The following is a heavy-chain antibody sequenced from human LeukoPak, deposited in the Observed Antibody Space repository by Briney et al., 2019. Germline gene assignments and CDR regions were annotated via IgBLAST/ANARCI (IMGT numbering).Heavy chain of an antibody. J-gene: IGHJ4*02. CDR3: AKGSMLIAARPIDY. CDR1: GFTFSSYA. V-gene: IGHV3-23*01. Sequence: GGSLRLSCAASGFTFSSYAMSWVRQAPGKGLEWVSAISGSGGSTYYADSVKGRSTISRDNSKNTLYLQMNSLRAEDTAVYYCAKGSMLIAARPIDYWGQGTLVTVSS. CDR2: ISGSGGST. D-gene: IGHD6-6*01.